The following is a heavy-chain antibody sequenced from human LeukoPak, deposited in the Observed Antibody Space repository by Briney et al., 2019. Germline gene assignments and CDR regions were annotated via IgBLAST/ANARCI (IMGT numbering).Heavy chain of an antibody. CDR2: ISPSGGST. D-gene: IGHD2-2*01. CDR1: GYTFTSNY. J-gene: IGHJ4*02. Sequence: ASVKVSCKAFGYTFTSNYMHWVRQAPGQGPECMGVISPSGGSTTYGQKFQGRVTITADESTSTAYMELSSLRSEDTAVYYCARGSDIVVVPAPRPFDYWGQGTLVTVSS. CDR3: ARGSDIVVVPAPRPFDY. V-gene: IGHV1-46*01.